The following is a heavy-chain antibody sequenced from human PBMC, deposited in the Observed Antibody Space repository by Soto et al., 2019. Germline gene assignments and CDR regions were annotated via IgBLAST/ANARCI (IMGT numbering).Heavy chain of an antibody. CDR3: ARDYRHHYDFWTGIDP. V-gene: IGHV1-18*01. D-gene: IGHD3-3*01. CDR1: GYTFTSYG. J-gene: IGHJ5*02. CDR2: ISAYNGNT. Sequence: ASVKVSCKASGYTFTSYGISWVRQAPGQGLEWMGWISAYNGNTNYAQKLQGRATMTTDTSTSTAYMELRSLRSDDTAVYYCARDYRHHYDFWTGIDPWGQGTLVTVSS.